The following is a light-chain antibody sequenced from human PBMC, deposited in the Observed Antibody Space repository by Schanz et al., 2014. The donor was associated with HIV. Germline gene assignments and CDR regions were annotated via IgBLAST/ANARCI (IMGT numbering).Light chain of an antibody. J-gene: IGLJ3*02. CDR1: SSDVGGHDR. CDR3: SSYAATSNVL. V-gene: IGLV2-8*01. Sequence: QSALTQPASVSGSPGQSITVSCTGTSSDVGGHDRVSWYQQYPGKAPKLLIYEVDKRPSGVPDRFSGSKSGNTASLTVSGLQADDEADYYCSSYAATSNVLFGGGTKLTVL. CDR2: EVD.